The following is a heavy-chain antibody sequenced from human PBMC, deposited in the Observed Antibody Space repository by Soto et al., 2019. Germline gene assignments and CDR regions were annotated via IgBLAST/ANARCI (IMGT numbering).Heavy chain of an antibody. CDR3: ARVGGAVVTADY. Sequence: QVQLVQSGPEVKKPGASVKVSCKTSGYTFINYGISWVRQAPGQGLEWMGWINPDNGNTNFAQRLQGRVTMTADRSTRTAYMELRRLRFDDTAMYYCARVGGAVVTADYGGQGTLVTVSS. CDR1: GYTFINYG. CDR2: INPDNGNT. D-gene: IGHD1-26*01. V-gene: IGHV1-18*01. J-gene: IGHJ4*02.